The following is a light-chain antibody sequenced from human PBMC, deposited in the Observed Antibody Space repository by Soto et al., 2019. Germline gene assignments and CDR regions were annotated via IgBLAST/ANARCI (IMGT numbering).Light chain of an antibody. J-gene: IGKJ1*01. CDR1: QSVSSN. CDR3: QQYNNWPPTWT. V-gene: IGKV3-15*01. Sequence: EIVMTQSPATLSVSPGERATLSCRARQSVSSNLAWYQQKPGQAPRLLIYGASTRATAIPARFSGSGSGTEFPLTISSLQSEDFAVYYCQQYNNWPPTWTFGQGTKVEIK. CDR2: GAS.